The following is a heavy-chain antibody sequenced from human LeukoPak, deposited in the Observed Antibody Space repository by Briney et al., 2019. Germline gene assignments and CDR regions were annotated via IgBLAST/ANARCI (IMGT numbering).Heavy chain of an antibody. Sequence: PGGSLRLSCAASGFTFSSYSMNWVRQAPGKGLEWVSSISSSSSYIYYADSVKGRFTISRDNAKNSLYLQMNSLRAEDTAVYYCARGGFLEWLLFHTKTDNWFDPWGQGTLVTVSS. CDR2: ISSSSSYI. V-gene: IGHV3-21*04. D-gene: IGHD3-3*01. CDR1: GFTFSSYS. J-gene: IGHJ5*02. CDR3: ARGGFLEWLLFHTKTDNWFDP.